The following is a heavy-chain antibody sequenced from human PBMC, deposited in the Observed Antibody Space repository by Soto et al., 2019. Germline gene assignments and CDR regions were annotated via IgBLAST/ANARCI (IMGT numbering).Heavy chain of an antibody. D-gene: IGHD6-13*01. CDR2: IYPGDSDT. J-gene: IGHJ6*02. Sequence: RGESLTISCKGSGYSFTSYWIGWVRQMPGEGLEWMGIIYPGDSDTRYSPTFQGQVTISADKSISTAYLQWSSLKASDTAMYYFSRPRSSSRNYYGMDVWGQGTTVTVS. CDR3: SRPRSSSRNYYGMDV. CDR1: GYSFTSYW. V-gene: IGHV5-51*01.